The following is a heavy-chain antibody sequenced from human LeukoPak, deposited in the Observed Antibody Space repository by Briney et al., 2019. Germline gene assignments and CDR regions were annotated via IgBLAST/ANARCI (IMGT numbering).Heavy chain of an antibody. V-gene: IGHV5-51*01. J-gene: IGHJ3*02. CDR1: GYSFTSYW. Sequence: GESLKISCKGSGYSFTSYWIGWVRQMPGKGLEWMGIIYPGDSDTRYSPSFQGQVTISADKSISTAYLQWSSLKASDTAMYYCARGTGDIVVVPAARVYDAFDIWGQGTMVTVSS. CDR3: ARGTGDIVVVPAARVYDAFDI. CDR2: IYPGDSDT. D-gene: IGHD2-2*01.